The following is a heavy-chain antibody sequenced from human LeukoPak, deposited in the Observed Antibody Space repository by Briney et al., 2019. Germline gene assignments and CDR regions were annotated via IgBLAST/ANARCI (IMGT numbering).Heavy chain of an antibody. CDR3: ARTPHYYDSSGYYNWFDP. D-gene: IGHD3-22*01. V-gene: IGHV1-46*01. Sequence: GASVKVSCKASGYTFTSYYMHWVRQAPGQGLEWMGIINPSGGSTSYAQKFQGRVPMTRDMSTSTVYMELSSLRSEDTAVYYCARTPHYYDSSGYYNWFDPWGQRTLVTVSS. CDR2: INPSGGST. J-gene: IGHJ5*02. CDR1: GYTFTSYY.